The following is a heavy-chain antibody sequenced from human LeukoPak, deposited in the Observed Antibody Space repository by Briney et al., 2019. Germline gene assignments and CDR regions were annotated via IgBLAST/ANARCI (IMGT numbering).Heavy chain of an antibody. CDR1: GFTFSYYA. Sequence: GRSLRLSCAASGFTFSYYAMHWVRQAPGKGLEWVALVSYDGSNEYYTDSVKRRFTISRDDSENTLYLQMNSLRPEDTAVYYCARDRVVLAVAAPWHWGQGSLVTVSS. V-gene: IGHV3-30*04. CDR3: ARDRVVLAVAAPWH. J-gene: IGHJ1*01. CDR2: VSYDGSNE. D-gene: IGHD2-15*01.